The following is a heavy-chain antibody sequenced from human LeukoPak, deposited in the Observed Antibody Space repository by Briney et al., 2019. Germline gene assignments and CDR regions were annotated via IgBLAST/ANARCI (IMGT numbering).Heavy chain of an antibody. CDR3: ARVGSSGWYHWFDP. CDR2: INPMSGVT. Sequence: ASVKVSCKASGYTFTGYHMHWVRQAPGQGLEWMGWINPMSGVTGSAQKFQGRVTMTRDKSISTVYMELSRLTSDDTAIYFCARVGSSGWYHWFDPWGQGTLVTVSS. J-gene: IGHJ5*02. V-gene: IGHV1-2*02. D-gene: IGHD6-19*01. CDR1: GYTFTGYH.